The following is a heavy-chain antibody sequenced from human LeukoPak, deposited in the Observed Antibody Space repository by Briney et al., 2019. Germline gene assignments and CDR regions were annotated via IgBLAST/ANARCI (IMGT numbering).Heavy chain of an antibody. Sequence: ASVKVSCKASEYTFTSYDINWVRQATGQGLEWMGWMNPNSGNTGYAQKFQGRVTITRNTSISTAYMELSSLRSEDTAVYYCARVGAYGGPPYYYYMDVWGKGTTVTVSS. J-gene: IGHJ6*03. CDR2: MNPNSGNT. CDR1: EYTFTSYD. V-gene: IGHV1-8*03. CDR3: ARVGAYGGPPYYYYMDV. D-gene: IGHD4-23*01.